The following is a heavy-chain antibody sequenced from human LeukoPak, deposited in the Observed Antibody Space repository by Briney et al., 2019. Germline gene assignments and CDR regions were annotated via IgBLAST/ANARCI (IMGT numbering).Heavy chain of an antibody. V-gene: IGHV3-48*04. D-gene: IGHD6-25*01. CDR1: GFTFSGYS. J-gene: IGHJ5*02. CDR3: AREPAAAGKNWFDP. CDR2: ISGSSSPT. Sequence: GGSLRLSYAASGFTFSGYSMNWVRQAPGKGLEWVSYISGSSSPTFYADSVKGRFTISRDNAKNSLYLQMNSLRVEDTAVYYCAREPAAAGKNWFDPWGQGTLVTVSS.